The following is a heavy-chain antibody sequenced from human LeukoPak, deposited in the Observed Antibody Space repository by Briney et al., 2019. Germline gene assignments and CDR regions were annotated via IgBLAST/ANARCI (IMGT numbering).Heavy chain of an antibody. Sequence: PGGSLRLSCAASGFTFSSYAMHWVRQAPGKGLEWVAVISYDGSNKYYADSVKGRFTISRDNSKNTLYLQMNSLRAEDTAVYYCARDGSSGYYSAEYFQHWGQGTLVTVSS. V-gene: IGHV3-30-3*01. CDR1: GFTFSSYA. J-gene: IGHJ1*01. CDR2: ISYDGSNK. D-gene: IGHD3-22*01. CDR3: ARDGSSGYYSAEYFQH.